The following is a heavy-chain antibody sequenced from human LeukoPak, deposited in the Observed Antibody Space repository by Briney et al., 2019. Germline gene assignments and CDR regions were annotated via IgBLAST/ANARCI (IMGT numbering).Heavy chain of an antibody. CDR2: INPNSGDT. CDR1: GFTFTDYY. V-gene: IGHV1-2*02. Sequence: GASVKVSCKASGFTFTDYYTHWVRQAPGQGLEWMGWINPNSGDTNSAQKFQNRVTMTRDTSISTAYMELSRLRSDDTAVYYCARADNSGSLDYWGQGTLVTVSS. J-gene: IGHJ4*02. CDR3: ARADNSGSLDY. D-gene: IGHD1-26*01.